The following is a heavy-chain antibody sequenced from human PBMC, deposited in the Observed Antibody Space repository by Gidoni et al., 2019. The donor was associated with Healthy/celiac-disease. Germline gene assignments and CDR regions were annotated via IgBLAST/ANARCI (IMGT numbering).Heavy chain of an antibody. Sequence: QVQLQQWGAGLLKPSETLSLTCAVYGGSFSGYYWSWIRQPPGKGLEWIGEINHSGSTNYNPSLKIRVTISVDTSKNQFSLKLSSVTAADTAVYYCARALGGNRDYWGQGTLVTVSS. J-gene: IGHJ4*02. CDR2: INHSGST. D-gene: IGHD2-15*01. V-gene: IGHV4-34*01. CDR3: ARALGGNRDY. CDR1: GGSFSGYY.